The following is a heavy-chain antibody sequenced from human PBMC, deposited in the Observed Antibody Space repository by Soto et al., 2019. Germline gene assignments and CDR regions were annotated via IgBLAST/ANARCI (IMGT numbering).Heavy chain of an antibody. J-gene: IGHJ6*02. CDR2: ISYDGSNK. D-gene: IGHD6-13*01. CDR3: ARDNKLAAANYYYYGMDV. V-gene: IGHV3-30-3*01. Sequence: GGSLRLSCAASGFTFSSYAMHWVRQAPGKGLEWVAVISYDGSNKYYADSVKGRFTISRDNAKNSLYLQMNSLRAEDTAVYYCARDNKLAAANYYYYGMDVWGQGTTVTVSS. CDR1: GFTFSSYA.